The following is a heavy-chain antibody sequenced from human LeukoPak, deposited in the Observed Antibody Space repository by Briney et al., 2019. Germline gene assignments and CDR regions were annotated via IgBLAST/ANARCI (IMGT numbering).Heavy chain of an antibody. D-gene: IGHD5-12*01. V-gene: IGHV3-23*01. J-gene: IGHJ4*02. CDR3: AKDIQTWPRFPDY. CDR2: ISDSGSTA. Sequence: TGGSLRLSCAASGFTFSNYAMSWVRQAPGKGLEWVSGISDSGSTAFYADSVKGRFTSSRDNPKSTLYLQMNSLRAEDTAVYYCAKDIQTWPRFPDYWGQGTLVTVSS. CDR1: GFTFSNYA.